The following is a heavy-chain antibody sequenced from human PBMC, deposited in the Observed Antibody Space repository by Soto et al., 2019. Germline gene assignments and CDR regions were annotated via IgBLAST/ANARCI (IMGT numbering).Heavy chain of an antibody. CDR3: ARDRYIFDP. D-gene: IGHD5-18*01. CDR2: IYYSGST. CDR1: GGSISDHC. J-gene: IGHJ5*02. V-gene: IGHV4-59*11. Sequence: SETLSLRSSFAGGSISDHCWSWIRQPPGKGLEWIGYIYYSGSTNYNPSLKSRVTISVDTSKNQFSLKLSSVTAADTAVYYCARDRYIFDPWGQGTLVTVSS.